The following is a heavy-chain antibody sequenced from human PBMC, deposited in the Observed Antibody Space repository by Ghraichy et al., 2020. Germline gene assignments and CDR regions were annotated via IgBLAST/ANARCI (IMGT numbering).Heavy chain of an antibody. D-gene: IGHD6-13*01. CDR2: IYHSGST. CDR3: ARVIAAAGYGMDV. J-gene: IGHJ6*02. CDR1: GGSISSSNW. Sequence: SETLSLTCAVSGGSISSSNWWSWVRQPPGKGLEWIGEIYHSGSTNYNPSLKSRVTISVDKSKNQFSLKLSSVTAADTAVYYCARVIAAAGYGMDVWGQGTTVTVSS. V-gene: IGHV4-4*02.